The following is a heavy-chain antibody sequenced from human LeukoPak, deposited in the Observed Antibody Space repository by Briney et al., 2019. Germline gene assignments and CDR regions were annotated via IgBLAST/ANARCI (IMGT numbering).Heavy chain of an antibody. CDR2: IYYSGHT. J-gene: IGHJ4*02. V-gene: IGHV4-59*01. Sequence: SETLSLTCTVSSGSISSYYWSWIRQPPRKGREYSGYIYYSGHTNYNPSLKSRVTISVDMSKNEFSLMLSSVTTAATAVYYCARGGYFYDSSGSTFDHWGQGTLVTVSS. CDR1: SGSISSYY. CDR3: ARGGYFYDSSGSTFDH. D-gene: IGHD3-22*01.